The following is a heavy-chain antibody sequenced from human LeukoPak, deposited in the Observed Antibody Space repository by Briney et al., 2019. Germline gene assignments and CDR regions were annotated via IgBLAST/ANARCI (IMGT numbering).Heavy chain of an antibody. CDR3: ARFGYVAAVDV. D-gene: IGHD2-15*01. J-gene: IGHJ4*02. CDR1: GFSFSAYW. Sequence: GGSLRLSCAASGFSFSAYWMTWVRQAPGTGLEWVANINPAGSETYYVDPVKGRFSISRDNAKNLVYLQMNSLRAENTAVYHCARFGYVAAVDVWGQGTPVTVSS. CDR2: INPAGSET. V-gene: IGHV3-7*01.